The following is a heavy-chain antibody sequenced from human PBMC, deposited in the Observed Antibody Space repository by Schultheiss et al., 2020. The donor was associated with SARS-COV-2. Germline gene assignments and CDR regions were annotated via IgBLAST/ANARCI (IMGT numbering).Heavy chain of an antibody. CDR1: GYTFTGYS. D-gene: IGHD3-9*01. CDR2: INPNSGGT. CDR3: ARGYDILTGYPGSSEYAFDI. V-gene: IGHV1-2*04. J-gene: IGHJ3*02. Sequence: ASVKVSCKASGYTFTGYSMHWVRQAPGQGLEWMGWINPNSGGTNYAQKFQGWVTMTRDTSISTAYMELSRLRSDDTAVYYCARGYDILTGYPGSSEYAFDIWGQGTMVTVSS.